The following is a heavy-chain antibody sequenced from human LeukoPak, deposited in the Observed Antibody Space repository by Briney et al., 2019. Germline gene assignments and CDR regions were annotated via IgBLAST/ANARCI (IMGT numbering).Heavy chain of an antibody. CDR2: ISDTGTYI. D-gene: IGHD6-6*01. V-gene: IGHV3-21*01. CDR3: ARTSSSSFDY. Sequence: GGSLRLSCAASGFTFSTHTINWVRQAPGKGLEWVSSISDTGTYIYYADSVRGRFTISRDDAKTSLYLQMNSLRAEDTAVYFCARTSSSSFDYWGQGTLVTVSS. J-gene: IGHJ4*02. CDR1: GFTFSTHT.